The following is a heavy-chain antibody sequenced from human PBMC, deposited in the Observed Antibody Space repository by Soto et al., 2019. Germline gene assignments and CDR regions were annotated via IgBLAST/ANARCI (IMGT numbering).Heavy chain of an antibody. CDR1: GGSFSGYY. CDR3: AGAPPFINWNYVSLYYYYGMDV. Sequence: LSLTCAVYGGSFSGYYWSWIRQPPGKGLEWIGEINHSGSTNYNPSLKSRVTISVDTSKNQFSLKLSSVTAADTAVYYCAGAPPFINWNYVSLYYYYGMDVWGQGTTVTVSS. CDR2: INHSGST. J-gene: IGHJ6*02. D-gene: IGHD1-7*01. V-gene: IGHV4-34*01.